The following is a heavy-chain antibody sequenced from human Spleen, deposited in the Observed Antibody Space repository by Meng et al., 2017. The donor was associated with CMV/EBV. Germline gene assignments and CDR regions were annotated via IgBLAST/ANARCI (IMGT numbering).Heavy chain of an antibody. D-gene: IGHD6-13*01. CDR2: ISFDGNEK. V-gene: IGHV3-33*01. J-gene: IGHJ4*02. Sequence: CEGSGFTFRSNAIHWVRQPPGKGLEWVAVISFDGNEKYYIDSVKGRFSISRDNSKNTVYLQMNSLRVEDTAVYYCARDWSSSWAYLDYWGQGTLVTVSS. CDR1: GFTFRSNA. CDR3: ARDWSSSWAYLDY.